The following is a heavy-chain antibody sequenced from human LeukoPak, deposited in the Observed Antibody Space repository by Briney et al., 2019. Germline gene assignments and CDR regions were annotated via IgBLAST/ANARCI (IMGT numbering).Heavy chain of an antibody. Sequence: SETLSLTCTVSGGSISSYYWSWIRQPPGKGLEWIGYIYYSGSTNYNPSLKSRVTISVDTSKNQFSLELSSVTAADTAVYYCALGGANWGSFWAFDIWGQGTMVTVSS. D-gene: IGHD7-27*01. CDR1: GGSISSYY. V-gene: IGHV4-59*12. CDR3: ALGGANWGSFWAFDI. J-gene: IGHJ3*02. CDR2: IYYSGST.